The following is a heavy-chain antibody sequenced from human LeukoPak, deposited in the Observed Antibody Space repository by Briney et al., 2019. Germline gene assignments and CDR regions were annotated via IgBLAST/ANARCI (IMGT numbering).Heavy chain of an antibody. Sequence: SETLSLTCAVYGGSFSGYYWSWIRQPPGKGLEWIGEINHSGSTNYNPSPKSRVTISVDTSKNQFSLKLSSVTAADTAVYYCARATAGIVVVPAVPLDYWGQGTLVTVSS. J-gene: IGHJ4*02. D-gene: IGHD2-2*01. CDR2: INHSGST. CDR1: GGSFSGYY. CDR3: ARATAGIVVVPAVPLDY. V-gene: IGHV4-34*01.